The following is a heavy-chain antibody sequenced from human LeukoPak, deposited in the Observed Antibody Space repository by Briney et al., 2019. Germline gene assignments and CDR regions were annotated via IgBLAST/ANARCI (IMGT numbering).Heavy chain of an antibody. Sequence: GGSLRLSCAASGFTVNSNHMNWVRQAPGKGLEWVSVLYSDDTTYYAASAKGRFTISRDNSKNTLYLQMNSLRAEDTAVYYCAKDLGYSYGPPDYWGQGTLVTVSS. CDR3: AKDLGYSYGPPDY. J-gene: IGHJ4*02. CDR1: GFTVNSNH. V-gene: IGHV3-53*01. CDR2: LYSDDTT. D-gene: IGHD5-18*01.